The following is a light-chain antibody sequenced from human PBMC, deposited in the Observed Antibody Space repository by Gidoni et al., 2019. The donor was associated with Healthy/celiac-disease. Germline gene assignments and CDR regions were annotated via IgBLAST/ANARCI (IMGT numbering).Light chain of an antibody. Sequence: EIVLPQSPGTLSLSPGERATLSCRASQSVSSSYLAWYQQNPGQAPRLLIYGASSRATGIPDRCSGSGSGTDFTLTISRLEPEDFAVYYCQQYGSSPWTFGQGTKVEIK. J-gene: IGKJ1*01. CDR3: QQYGSSPWT. CDR1: QSVSSSY. V-gene: IGKV3-20*01. CDR2: GAS.